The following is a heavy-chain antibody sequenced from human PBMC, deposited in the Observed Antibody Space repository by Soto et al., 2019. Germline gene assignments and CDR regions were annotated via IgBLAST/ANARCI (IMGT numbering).Heavy chain of an antibody. CDR2: ISWNSGSI. CDR1: GFTFDDYA. D-gene: IGHD2-15*01. CDR3: AKGVAAWGFFDY. V-gene: IGHV3-9*01. J-gene: IGHJ4*02. Sequence: PGGSLRLSCAASGFTFDDYAMHWVRQAPGKGLEWVSGISWNSGSIGYADSVKGRFTISRDNAKNSLYLQMNSLRAEDTALYYCAKGVAAWGFFDYWGQGT.